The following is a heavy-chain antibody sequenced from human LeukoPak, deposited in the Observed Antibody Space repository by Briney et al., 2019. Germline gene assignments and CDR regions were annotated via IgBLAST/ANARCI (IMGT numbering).Heavy chain of an antibody. CDR3: TSWGDTTAEYFQR. CDR1: GFTFNRCW. CDR2: INPDGRDT. J-gene: IGHJ1*01. Sequence: GGSLRLSCVVSGFTFNRCWMNWVRQALGKGLEWVAHINPDGRDTYYVDSVEGRFTISRDNAQNSMYLQMNSLRVEDTAVYYCTSWGDTTAEYFQRWGQGTLVTVSS. V-gene: IGHV3-7*01. D-gene: IGHD2-21*02.